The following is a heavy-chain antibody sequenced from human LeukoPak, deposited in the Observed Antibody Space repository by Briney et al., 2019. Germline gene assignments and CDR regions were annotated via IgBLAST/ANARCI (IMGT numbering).Heavy chain of an antibody. V-gene: IGHV4-39*07. Sequence: SETLSLTCTVSGGSISSSSYYWGWIRQPPGKGLEWIGSIYYSGSTYYNPSLKSRVTISVDTSKNQFSLKLSSVTAADTAVYYCARLAYGDFQLDYWGQGTLVTVSS. CDR2: IYYSGST. CDR3: ARLAYGDFQLDY. CDR1: GGSISSSSYY. J-gene: IGHJ4*02. D-gene: IGHD4-17*01.